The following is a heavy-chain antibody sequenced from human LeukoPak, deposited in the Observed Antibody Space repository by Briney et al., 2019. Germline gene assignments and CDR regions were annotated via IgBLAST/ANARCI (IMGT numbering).Heavy chain of an antibody. CDR2: INHSGST. J-gene: IGHJ3*02. Sequence: SETLSLTCAVSGGSFSGYYWSWIRQPPGKGLEWIGEINHSGSTNYNPSLKSRVTISVDTSKNQFSLKLSSVTAADTAVYYCARVPGYDFWSGYPPYYDAFDIWGQGTMVTVSS. CDR1: GGSFSGYY. CDR3: ARVPGYDFWSGYPPYYDAFDI. D-gene: IGHD3-3*01. V-gene: IGHV4-34*01.